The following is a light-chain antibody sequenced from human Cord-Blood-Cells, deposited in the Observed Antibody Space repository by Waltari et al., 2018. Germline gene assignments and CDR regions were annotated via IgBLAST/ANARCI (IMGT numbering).Light chain of an antibody. J-gene: IGKJ3*01. CDR2: CAA. V-gene: IGKV4-1*01. CDR3: QQYYSTPRFT. Sequence: DIGMSQSPDSLAVSLCARLTINCKSSQSVLYSPNNKNYLAWYHQKPGQPPKLLIYCAATRGSGVPDRFSGSGSGTDFTLPISSLQAEDVPVYYCQQYYSTPRFTFGPGTKVDIK. CDR1: QSVLYSPNNKNY.